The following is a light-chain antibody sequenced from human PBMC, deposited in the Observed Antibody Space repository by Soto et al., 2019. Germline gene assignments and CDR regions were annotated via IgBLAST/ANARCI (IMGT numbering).Light chain of an antibody. CDR2: EVS. Sequence: QSALTQPASVSGSPGQSITISCTGTRSDVGGYNYVSWYQQHPGKAPKLMIYEVSNRPSGVSNRFSGSKSGNTASLTISGVQAEDEADYYCSSYTSSSTLVVFGGGTKLAVL. V-gene: IGLV2-14*01. J-gene: IGLJ2*01. CDR1: RSDVGGYNY. CDR3: SSYTSSSTLVV.